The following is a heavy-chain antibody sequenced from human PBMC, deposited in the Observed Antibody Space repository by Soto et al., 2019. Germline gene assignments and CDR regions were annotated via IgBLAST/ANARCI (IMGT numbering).Heavy chain of an antibody. Sequence: EVRLLESGGGLVQPGGSLRLSCAASGFTLSNYAMTWVRQAPGKGLEWVSVITGSGGGTYFVDSVKGRFTISRDNSKNTVYLQMNSLRAEDTAVYYCAKRPLTAAGFDYWGQGTLVTVSS. J-gene: IGHJ4*02. CDR1: GFTLSNYA. CDR3: AKRPLTAAGFDY. CDR2: ITGSGGGT. V-gene: IGHV3-23*01. D-gene: IGHD6-13*01.